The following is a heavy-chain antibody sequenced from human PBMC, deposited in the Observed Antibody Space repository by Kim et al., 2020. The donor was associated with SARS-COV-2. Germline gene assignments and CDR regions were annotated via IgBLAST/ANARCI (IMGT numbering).Heavy chain of an antibody. CDR3: AHRQGWNDAYFDY. J-gene: IGHJ4*02. V-gene: IGHV2-5*01. D-gene: IGHD1-1*01. Sequence: RYRTSLKSRNTIPKDTSQNQVVLTMTNMDPGDTATYYCAHRQGWNDAYFDYWGQGTLVTVSS.